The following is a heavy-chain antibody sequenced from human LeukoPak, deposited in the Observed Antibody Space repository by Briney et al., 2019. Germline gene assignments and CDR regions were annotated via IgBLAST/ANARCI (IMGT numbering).Heavy chain of an antibody. CDR3: AKVGDDYGDYGDFDY. V-gene: IGHV3-30*02. D-gene: IGHD4-17*01. J-gene: IGHJ4*02. CDR2: IRYDGSNK. CDR1: GFTFSSYG. Sequence: GGSLRLSCAASGFTFSSYGMHWVRQAPGKGLEWVAFIRYDGSNKYYADSVKGRFTISRDNSKNTLYLQMNSLRAEDTAVYYCAKVGDDYGDYGDFDYWGQGTLVTVSS.